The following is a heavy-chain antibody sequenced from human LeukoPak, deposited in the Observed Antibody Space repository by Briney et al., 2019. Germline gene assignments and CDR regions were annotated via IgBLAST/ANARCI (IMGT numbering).Heavy chain of an antibody. V-gene: IGHV5-51*01. CDR3: ARHFKGGYSGYDGFIDY. CDR2: IYPGDSDT. Sequence: GESLKISCKGSGYSFTSYWIGWVRRMPGKGLEGMGIIYPGDSDTRYSPSFQGQVTISADKSISTAYLQWSSLKASDTAMYYCARHFKGGYSGYDGFIDYWGQGTLVTVSS. D-gene: IGHD5-12*01. J-gene: IGHJ4*02. CDR1: GYSFTSYW.